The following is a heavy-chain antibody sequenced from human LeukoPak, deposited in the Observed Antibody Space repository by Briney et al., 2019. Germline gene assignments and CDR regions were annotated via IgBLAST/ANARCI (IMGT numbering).Heavy chain of an antibody. J-gene: IGHJ4*02. D-gene: IGHD6-19*01. Sequence: PGGSLRLSCAASGFTFSSYSMNWVRQAPRKGLEWLSYISTGSSTIYYADSVKGRFTISRDNAKNSLYLQMNSLRDDDTAVYYCARSSGWFLDYWGQGTLVTVSS. V-gene: IGHV3-48*02. CDR1: GFTFSSYS. CDR2: ISTGSSTI. CDR3: ARSSGWFLDY.